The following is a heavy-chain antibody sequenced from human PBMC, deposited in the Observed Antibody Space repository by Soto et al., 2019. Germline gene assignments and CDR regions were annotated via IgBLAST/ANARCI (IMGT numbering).Heavy chain of an antibody. V-gene: IGHV1-3*01. CDR2: INGGNGDT. J-gene: IGHJ4*02. CDR3: ARGTLSLYSADFR. Sequence: QVQLVQSGAEMRKPGASVMVSCKASGYTFTSYAMNWVRQAPGQRLGWMGWINGGNGDTKYSQRFQDRVTNTSHTSADTVYMELSSLTSEVTAISYCARGTLSLYSADFRWGRGTPVTVSS. CDR1: GYTFTSYA. D-gene: IGHD5-18*01.